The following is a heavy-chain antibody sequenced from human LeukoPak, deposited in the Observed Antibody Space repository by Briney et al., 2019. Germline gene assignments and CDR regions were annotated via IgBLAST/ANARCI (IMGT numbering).Heavy chain of an antibody. CDR1: RFTFSNYW. V-gene: IGHV3-7*03. J-gene: IGHJ6*02. CDR3: AKDIGSSSWYHYYYYGMDV. Sequence: GGSLRLSCVASRFTFSNYWMSWVRQAPGKGLEWVANINQDGSKKRYADSMKGRFTISRDNAKNSLYLQMNSLRAEDTALYYCAKDIGSSSWYHYYYYGMDVWGQGTTVAVSS. CDR2: INQDGSKK. D-gene: IGHD6-13*01.